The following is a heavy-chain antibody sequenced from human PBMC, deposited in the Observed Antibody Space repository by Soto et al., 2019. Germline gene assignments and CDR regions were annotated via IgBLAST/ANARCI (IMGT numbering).Heavy chain of an antibody. CDR1: GRSFRNYY. CDR2: VNHSGEA. V-gene: IGHV4-34*01. Sequence: PSETLSLTCGVYGRSFRNYYWIWVRQPPGKGLEWIGEVNHSGEATYNPSLQSRVTISLDTSNNHFSLKLSSVTATDTAVYYCARIGYSYDKIDYWGQGTLVTVSS. D-gene: IGHD5-18*01. CDR3: ARIGYSYDKIDY. J-gene: IGHJ4*02.